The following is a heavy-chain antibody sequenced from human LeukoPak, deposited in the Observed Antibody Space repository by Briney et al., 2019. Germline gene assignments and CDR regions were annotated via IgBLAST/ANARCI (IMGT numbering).Heavy chain of an antibody. V-gene: IGHV4-59*01. CDR1: GGSISSYY. J-gene: IGHJ4*02. CDR2: MYYSGST. CDR3: TRGASTAYSGDY. D-gene: IGHD3-16*01. Sequence: SETLSLTCTVSGGSISSYYWSWIRQPPGKGLEWIGYMYYSGSTNYNPSTNYNPSLKSRVTISVDTSKNQFSLKLSSVTAADTAVYFCTRGASTAYSGDYWGQGTLVTVSS.